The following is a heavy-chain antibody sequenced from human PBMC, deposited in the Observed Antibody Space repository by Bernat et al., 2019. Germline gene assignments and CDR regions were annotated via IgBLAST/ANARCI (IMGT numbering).Heavy chain of an antibody. J-gene: IGHJ4*02. CDR2: IRSKSDGGTT. V-gene: IGHV3-15*07. CDR3: TTGRD. CDR1: GFILIDAG. Sequence: EVQLVESGGGLVKPGGSLGLSVAASGFILIDAGMSWFGRAQGRGLKWVGRIRSKSDGGTTDYAAFVKGGFTISRDDSKNTLYLQMNSLKTEDTAVYYCTTGRDWGQGTLVIVSS.